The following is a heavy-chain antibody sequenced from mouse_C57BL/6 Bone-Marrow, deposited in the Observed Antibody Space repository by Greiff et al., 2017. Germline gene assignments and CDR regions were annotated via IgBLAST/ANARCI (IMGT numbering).Heavy chain of an antibody. V-gene: IGHV1-61*01. CDR2: IYPSDSET. J-gene: IGHJ4*01. D-gene: IGHD2-5*01. Sequence: QVQLQQPGAELVRPGSSVKLSCKASGYTFTSYWMDWVKQRPGQGLEWIGNIYPSDSETHYNQKFKDKATLTVDKSSSTAYMQLRSLTSEYSSVYSCAGSNYDYAMDYWGQGTSVTVSS. CDR3: AGSNYDYAMDY. CDR1: GYTFTSYW.